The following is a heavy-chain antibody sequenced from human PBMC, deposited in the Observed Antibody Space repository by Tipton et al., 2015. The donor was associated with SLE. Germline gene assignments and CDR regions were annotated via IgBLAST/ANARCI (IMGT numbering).Heavy chain of an antibody. CDR3: ARQPVYYYYYMDV. CDR1: GGSMSSGIYC. CDR2: IYTSGST. Sequence: TLSLTCTVSGGSMSSGIYCWHWIRQPAGKGLEWIGHIYTSGSTHYNPSLKSRVTISVDTSKNQFSLKLSSVTAADTAVYYCARQPVYYYYYMDVWGKGTTVTVSS. V-gene: IGHV4-61*09. J-gene: IGHJ6*03.